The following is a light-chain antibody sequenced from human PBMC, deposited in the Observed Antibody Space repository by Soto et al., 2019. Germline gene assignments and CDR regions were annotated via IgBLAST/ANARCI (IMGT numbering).Light chain of an antibody. CDR1: SGYSSSI. Sequence: QSVLTQSSSVSASLGSSVKLTCTLSSGYSSSIIAWHQQQPGKAPRYLMKLEGSGSYNKVSGVPDRFSGSSSGADRYLTISNLQFDDEADYYCETWASNGPRVFGGGTQLTVL. CDR3: ETWASNGPRV. CDR2: LEGSGSY. V-gene: IGLV4-60*02. J-gene: IGLJ3*02.